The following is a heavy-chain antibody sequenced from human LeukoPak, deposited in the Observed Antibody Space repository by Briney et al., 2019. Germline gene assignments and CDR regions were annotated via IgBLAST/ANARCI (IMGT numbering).Heavy chain of an antibody. D-gene: IGHD5-12*01. V-gene: IGHV1-18*01. Sequence: ASVKVSCKASGYTFTSYGISWVRQAPGQGLEWMGWISAYNGNTNYAQKLQGRVTMTTDTSTSTAYMELRSLRSDDTAVYYCARVFFSGYDPNWYFDLWGRGTLVTVSS. J-gene: IGHJ2*01. CDR2: ISAYNGNT. CDR3: ARVFFSGYDPNWYFDL. CDR1: GYTFTSYG.